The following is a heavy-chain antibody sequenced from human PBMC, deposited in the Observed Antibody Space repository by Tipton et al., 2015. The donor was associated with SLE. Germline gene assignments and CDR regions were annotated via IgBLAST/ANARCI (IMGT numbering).Heavy chain of an antibody. CDR1: GGSFSGYY. V-gene: IGHV4-34*01. CDR3: ARGSSGGTGGY. CDR2: INHSGST. J-gene: IGHJ4*02. Sequence: TLSLTCAVYGGSFSGYYWSWIRQPPGKGLEWIGEINHSGSTNYNPSLKSRVTISVDTSKNQFSLKLSSVTAADTAVHYCARGSSGGTGGYWGQGTLVTVSS. D-gene: IGHD6-19*01.